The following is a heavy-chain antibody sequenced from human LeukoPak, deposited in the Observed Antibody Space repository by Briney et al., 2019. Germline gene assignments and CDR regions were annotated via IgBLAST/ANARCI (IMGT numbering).Heavy chain of an antibody. Sequence: PSETLSLTCTVSGGSSSRYSWSWIRQPPGKGLEWIAYIFYSGSTNYNPSLKSRVTISVDTSKDQLSLRLSSVTAADTAVYYCARAKDDYNPYYFDYWGRGALVTVSS. CDR3: ARAKDDYNPYYFDY. D-gene: IGHD4-11*01. CDR1: GGSSSRYS. J-gene: IGHJ4*02. CDR2: IFYSGST. V-gene: IGHV4-59*01.